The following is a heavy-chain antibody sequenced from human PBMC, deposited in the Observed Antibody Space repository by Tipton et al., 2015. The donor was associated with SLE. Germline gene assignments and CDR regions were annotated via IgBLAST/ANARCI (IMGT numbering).Heavy chain of an antibody. V-gene: IGHV4-38-2*01. J-gene: IGHJ4*02. CDR1: GYPISSGYY. Sequence: TLSLTCAVSGYPISSGYYWGWIRQPPGKGLEWIGSIYHSGSTYYNPSLKSRVTISVDTSKNQFSLKLSSVTAADTAVYYCARASRRYSSRNRAPLYYFDYWGQGTLVTVSS. CDR2: IYHSGST. D-gene: IGHD6-13*01. CDR3: ARASRRYSSRNRAPLYYFDY.